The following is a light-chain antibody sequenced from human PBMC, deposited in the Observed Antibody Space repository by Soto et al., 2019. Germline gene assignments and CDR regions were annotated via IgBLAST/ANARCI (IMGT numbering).Light chain of an antibody. CDR2: LGS. V-gene: IGKV2-28*01. CDR3: MQALQTPFT. CDR1: QSLLHSNGYNY. J-gene: IGKJ4*01. Sequence: DIVMTQSPLCLPVTPGEPASISCRSSQSLLHSNGYNYLDWYLQKPGQSPQLLIYLGSNRASGVPDRFSGSGSGTDFTLKISRVEAEDVGVYYCMQALQTPFTFGGGTKVEIK.